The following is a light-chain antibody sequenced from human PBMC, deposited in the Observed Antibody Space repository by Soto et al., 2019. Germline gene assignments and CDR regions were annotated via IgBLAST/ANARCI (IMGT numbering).Light chain of an antibody. J-gene: IGKJ3*01. CDR2: DAS. CDR3: QQYGCS. CDR1: QSVSYW. V-gene: IGKV1-5*01. Sequence: DIHMTQSPSTLSASVGDRVTIPCRASQSVSYWLAWYQQKPGKAPKLLIHDASSLESGVPSRFRGGGSGQEFTLTISGLQPDDLATYYCQQYGCSFGPGTKVEMK.